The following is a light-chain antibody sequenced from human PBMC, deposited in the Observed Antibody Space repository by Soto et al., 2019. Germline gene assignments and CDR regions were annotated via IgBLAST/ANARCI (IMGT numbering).Light chain of an antibody. V-gene: IGLV2-14*01. CDR3: TSYTSSSTLDV. CDR2: EVS. CDR1: SSDVGGYNY. Sequence: QSALTQPASVSGSPGQSITISCTGTSSDVGGYNYVSWYQQHPGKAPKLIIYEVSNRPTGVSNRFSGSKSGHTASLTISGLQPEDEADSFCTSYTSSSTLDVFGTGTQVTVL. J-gene: IGLJ1*01.